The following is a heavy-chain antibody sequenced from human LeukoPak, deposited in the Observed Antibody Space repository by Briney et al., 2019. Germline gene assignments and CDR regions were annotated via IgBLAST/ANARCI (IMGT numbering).Heavy chain of an antibody. CDR3: ARDLGTSGWYTFGF. CDR1: GDSVSSKNGA. V-gene: IGHV6-1*01. Sequence: SQTLSLTCAISGDSVSSKNGAWNWIRQSPSRGLEWQGRTYYRSKWYDEYADSVKGRVTISPDTSKNQFSLHVYSVTPEDTAVYYCARDLGTSGWYTFGFWGQGTLVTVSS. J-gene: IGHJ4*02. CDR2: TYYRSKWYD. D-gene: IGHD6-19*01.